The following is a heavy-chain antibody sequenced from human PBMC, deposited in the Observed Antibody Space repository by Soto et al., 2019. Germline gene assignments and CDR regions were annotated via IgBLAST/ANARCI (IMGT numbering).Heavy chain of an antibody. CDR1: GFTFSSYA. J-gene: IGHJ6*02. CDR2: ISGSGGST. D-gene: IGHD3-3*01. CDR3: AKDRAPHGRYSDFWSGSNVGYYYGMDV. Sequence: GGSLRLSCAASGFTFSSYAMSWVRQAPGKGLEWVSAISGSGGSTYYADSVKGRFTISRDNSKNTLYLQMNSLRAEDTAVYYCAKDRAPHGRYSDFWSGSNVGYYYGMDVWGQGTTVTVSS. V-gene: IGHV3-23*01.